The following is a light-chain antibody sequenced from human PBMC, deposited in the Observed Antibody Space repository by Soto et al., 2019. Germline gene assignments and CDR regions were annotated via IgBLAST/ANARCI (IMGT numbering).Light chain of an antibody. CDR1: SSDVGGYNY. Sequence: QSVLTQPASVSGSPGQSITISCTGTSSDVGGYNYVSWYQKHPSKATKLMNYDVSNRPSGVSNRFSGSKSGNTASLTFFGFQSEDEADYYCSSYTSSSTPYVFGTGTKVTVL. CDR3: SSYTSSSTPYV. V-gene: IGLV2-14*01. J-gene: IGLJ1*01. CDR2: DVS.